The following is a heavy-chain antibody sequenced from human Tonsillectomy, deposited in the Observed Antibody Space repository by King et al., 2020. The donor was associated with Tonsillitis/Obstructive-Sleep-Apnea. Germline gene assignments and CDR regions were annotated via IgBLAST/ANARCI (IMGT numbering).Heavy chain of an antibody. D-gene: IGHD2-15*01. CDR2: FDPEDGET. J-gene: IGHJ4*02. CDR3: ATLVVVVAATPPYYCDY. CDR1: GYTLTELS. V-gene: IGHV1-24*01. Sequence: QLVQSGAEVKKPGASVKVSCKVSGYTLTELSMHWVRQVPGKGLEWMGGFDPEDGETIYAQKLQGRVTMTEDTSTDTAYMELGSLRSEDTAVYYCATLVVVVAATPPYYCDYWGQGTLVTVSS.